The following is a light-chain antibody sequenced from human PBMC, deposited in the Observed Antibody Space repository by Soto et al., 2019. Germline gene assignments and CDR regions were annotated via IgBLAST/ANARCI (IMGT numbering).Light chain of an antibody. CDR1: QGISNR. CDR3: QQGNTFPLT. V-gene: IGKV1-12*01. Sequence: DIQMTQSPSSVSASVGDTVIITCRASQGISNRLAWSQHKLGKAPKLLIYAASTLESGVPSRFSGSGSGTDFTLTITSLQPEDFATYYCQQGNTFPLTFGGGTKVDIK. J-gene: IGKJ4*01. CDR2: AAS.